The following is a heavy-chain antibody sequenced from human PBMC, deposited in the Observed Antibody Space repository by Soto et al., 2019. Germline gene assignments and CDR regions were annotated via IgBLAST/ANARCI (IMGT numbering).Heavy chain of an antibody. J-gene: IGHJ5*02. CDR3: VRDGSKTRQDCFDP. Sequence: SETLSLTCSVSGGSMSKFYWSWIRKTAGKGLEWMGRVYATGTSDYNPSLRSRIAMSVDISKKTFSLRLRSVTAADTGVYYCVRDGSKTRQDCFDPWGQGILVTAPQ. V-gene: IGHV4-4*07. CDR2: VYATGTS. CDR1: GGSMSKFY.